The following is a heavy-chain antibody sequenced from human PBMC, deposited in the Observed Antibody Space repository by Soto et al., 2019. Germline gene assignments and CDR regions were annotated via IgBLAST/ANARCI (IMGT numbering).Heavy chain of an antibody. V-gene: IGHV1-8*01. Sequence: QVQLVQSGAEVKKPGASVKVSCKASGYTFTSYDINWVRQATGQGLEWMGWMNPNSGNTGYAQKFKGRVNMTRNTSISTAYMELRSLRSEDTAVYYCARGGVLRYFDWLLYGDWFDPWGQGTLVTVS. CDR3: ARGGVLRYFDWLLYGDWFDP. CDR2: MNPNSGNT. CDR1: GYTFTSYD. J-gene: IGHJ5*02. D-gene: IGHD3-9*01.